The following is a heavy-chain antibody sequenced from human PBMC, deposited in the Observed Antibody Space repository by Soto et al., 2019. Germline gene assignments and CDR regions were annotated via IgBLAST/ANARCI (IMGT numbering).Heavy chain of an antibody. CDR3: AREIRYTIDY. Sequence: TLSLTCTVSGGSISSGGYYWSWIRQHPGKGLEWIGYIYYSGSTYYNPSLKSRVTISVDTSKNQFSLKLSSVTAADTAVYYCAREIRYTIDYWGQGTLVTVSS. D-gene: IGHD2-2*02. CDR1: GGSISSGGYY. J-gene: IGHJ4*02. CDR2: IYYSGST. V-gene: IGHV4-31*03.